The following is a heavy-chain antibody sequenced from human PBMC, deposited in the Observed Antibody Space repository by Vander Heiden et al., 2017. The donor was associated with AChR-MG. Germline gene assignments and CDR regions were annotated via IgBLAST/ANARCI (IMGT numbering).Heavy chain of an antibody. CDR3: AREVGSQGDI. J-gene: IGHJ3*02. CDR1: GFTFSSYS. V-gene: IGHV3-48*02. D-gene: IGHD1-26*01. CDR2: ISSSSRTI. Sequence: EVQLVESGGGLVQPGGSLRLSCAASGFTFSSYSMNWVRQAPGKGLEWVSYISSSSRTIYDADSVKGRFTISRDNAKNSLYLKMNSLRDEDTAVYYCAREVGSQGDIWGQGTMVTVSS.